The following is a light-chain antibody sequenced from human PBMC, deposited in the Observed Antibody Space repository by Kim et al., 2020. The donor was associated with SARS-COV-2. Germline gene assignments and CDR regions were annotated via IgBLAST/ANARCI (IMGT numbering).Light chain of an antibody. CDR1: QSLLHRKGDCY. CDR2: LGS. Sequence: PASISCRSSQSLLHRKGDCYVVWYLQKPEQCPQLQIYLGSNRASGVPDRFSGSGSGTDFTLKISRVEAEDVGVYYCMQALQTPLTFGGATKVDIK. V-gene: IGKV2-28*01. J-gene: IGKJ4*01. CDR3: MQALQTPLT.